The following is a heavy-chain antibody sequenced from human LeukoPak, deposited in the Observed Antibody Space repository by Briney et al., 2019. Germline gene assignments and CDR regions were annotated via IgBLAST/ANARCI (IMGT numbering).Heavy chain of an antibody. V-gene: IGHV3-15*01. CDR1: GFTFSNAW. J-gene: IGHJ4*02. Sequence: PGGSLRLSCAASGFTFSNAWMTWVRQAPGKGLECVGRIKGKTEGGTTDYAAPLKGRFTISRDDSTNTLYLQMSSLRAEDTAIYYCTTWLDYYDGSGHHQGDYWGQGTLVTVSS. CDR3: TTWLDYYDGSGHHQGDY. CDR2: IKGKTEGGTT. D-gene: IGHD3-22*01.